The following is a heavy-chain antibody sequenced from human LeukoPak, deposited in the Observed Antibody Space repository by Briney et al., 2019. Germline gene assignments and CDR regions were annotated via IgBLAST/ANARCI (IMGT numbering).Heavy chain of an antibody. D-gene: IGHD6-13*01. CDR3: AADWVAAAGALRYYYYMDV. CDR1: GFTFTSSA. Sequence: SVKVSCKASGFTFTSSAMQWVRQARGQRLEWIGWIVVGSGNTNYAQKFQERVTITRDMSTSTAYMELSSLRSEDTAVYYCAADWVAAAGALRYYYYMDVWGKGTTVIVSS. CDR2: IVVGSGNT. V-gene: IGHV1-58*02. J-gene: IGHJ6*03.